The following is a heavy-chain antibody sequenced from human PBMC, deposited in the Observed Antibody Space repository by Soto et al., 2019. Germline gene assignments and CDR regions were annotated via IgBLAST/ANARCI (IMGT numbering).Heavy chain of an antibody. CDR2: ISAYNGNT. CDR3: AREEDYGDYVVY. V-gene: IGHV1-18*01. J-gene: IGHJ4*02. D-gene: IGHD4-17*01. Sequence: ASVKVSCKASGYTFTSYGISWVRQAPGQGLEWMGWISAYNGNTNYAQKLQGRVTMTTDTSTSTAYMELRRLRSDDTAVYYCAREEDYGDYVVYWGQGTLVTVSS. CDR1: GYTFTSYG.